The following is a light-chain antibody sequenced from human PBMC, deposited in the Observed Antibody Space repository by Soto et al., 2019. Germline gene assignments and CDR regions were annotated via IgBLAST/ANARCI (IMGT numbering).Light chain of an antibody. V-gene: IGKV3-15*01. CDR1: QSVSSN. CDR2: GAS. CDR3: QQYNNWPLM. J-gene: IGKJ1*01. Sequence: EIVMTQSPATLSVSPGERATLSCRASQSVSSNLVWYQQKPGQAPRLLIYGASTRATGIPARFSGRGSGTEFTLTISSLQSEDFAVYYCQQYNNWPLMFGQGTKVDIK.